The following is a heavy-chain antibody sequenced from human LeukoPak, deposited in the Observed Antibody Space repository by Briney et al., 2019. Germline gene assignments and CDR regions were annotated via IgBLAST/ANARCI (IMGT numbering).Heavy chain of an antibody. J-gene: IGHJ4*02. Sequence: GGSLRLSCAASGFTFSSYGMHWVRQAPGKGLEWVAVISYDGSNKYYADSVKGRFTISRDSSKNTLYLQMNSLRAEDTAMYYCAKNRREMATILVDYGGQGTLVTVSS. CDR1: GFTFSSYG. V-gene: IGHV3-30*18. CDR3: AKNRREMATILVDY. CDR2: ISYDGSNK. D-gene: IGHD5-24*01.